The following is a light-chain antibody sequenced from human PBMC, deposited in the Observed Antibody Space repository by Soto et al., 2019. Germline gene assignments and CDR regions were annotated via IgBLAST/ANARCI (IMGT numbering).Light chain of an antibody. Sequence: EIVLTQSPGTLSLSPGDRATLSCRASQSVTSTYLAWYQQEPGQAPRLLIYGASSRATGIPDRFSGSGSGTDITLTISRLEPEDFAVYYCQQYGSSPRTFGHGTKVEIK. CDR1: QSVTSTY. V-gene: IGKV3-20*01. CDR3: QQYGSSPRT. J-gene: IGKJ1*01. CDR2: GAS.